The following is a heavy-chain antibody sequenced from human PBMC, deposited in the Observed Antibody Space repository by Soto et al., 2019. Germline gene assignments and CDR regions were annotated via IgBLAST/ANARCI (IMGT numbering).Heavy chain of an antibody. J-gene: IGHJ4*02. CDR3: ARDNSSSGSDY. D-gene: IGHD6-19*01. V-gene: IGHV3-66*01. CDR1: GFTVSSNY. CDR2: IYSGGST. Sequence: QTGGSLRLSCAASGFTVSSNYMSWVRQAPGKGLEWVSVIYSGGSTYYADSVKGRFTISRDNSKNTLYLQMNSLRAEDTAVYYCARDNSSSGSDYWGQGTLVTVSS.